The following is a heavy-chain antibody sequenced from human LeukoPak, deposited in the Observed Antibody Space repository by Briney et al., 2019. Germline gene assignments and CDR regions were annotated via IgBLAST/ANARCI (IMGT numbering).Heavy chain of an antibody. D-gene: IGHD3-10*01. CDR3: AKDKSMVRELDY. CDR2: IQYDGNNK. J-gene: IGHJ4*02. Sequence: PGGSLRLSCAASGFTFSSYWMSWVRQAPGKGLEWLTFIQYDGNNKYYSDSVKGRFTISRDNSKNTLFLQMNSLRAEDTAVYYCAKDKSMVRELDYWGQGTLVTVSS. V-gene: IGHV3-30*02. CDR1: GFTFSSYW.